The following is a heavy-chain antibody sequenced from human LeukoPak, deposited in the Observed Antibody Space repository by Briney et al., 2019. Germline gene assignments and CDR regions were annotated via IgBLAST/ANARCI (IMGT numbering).Heavy chain of an antibody. J-gene: IGHJ4*02. D-gene: IGHD3-22*01. CDR1: GASISSYY. CDR2: INHSGST. Sequence: SETLSLTCTVSGASISSYYWSWLRQPPGKGLEWIGEINHSGSTNYNPSLKSRVTISVDPSNNQYSLKLSSVTAADTAVYYCARRKAYYYDSSGYYPLDYWGQGTLVTVSS. CDR3: ARRKAYYYDSSGYYPLDY. V-gene: IGHV4-34*01.